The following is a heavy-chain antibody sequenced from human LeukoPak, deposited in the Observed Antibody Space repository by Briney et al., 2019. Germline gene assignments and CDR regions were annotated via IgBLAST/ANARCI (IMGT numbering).Heavy chain of an antibody. J-gene: IGHJ4*02. V-gene: IGHV3-21*01. CDR1: GFIFSNYN. CDR3: AREPFDY. CDR2: ISSGTTYI. Sequence: GGSLRLSCAASGFIFSNYNMNWVRQAPGKGLEWVSSISSGTTYIYYADSVKGRFTISRDNAKNSLYLQMSSLRAEDTAVYYCAREPFDYWGQGTLVTVSS.